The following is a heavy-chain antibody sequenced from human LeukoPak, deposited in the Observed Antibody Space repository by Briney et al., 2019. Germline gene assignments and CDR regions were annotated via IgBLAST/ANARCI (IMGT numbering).Heavy chain of an antibody. J-gene: IGHJ4*02. V-gene: IGHV3-23*01. CDR3: AKDSLPRYYDSSEPTFDY. CDR1: GFTFSSDA. D-gene: IGHD3-22*01. Sequence: GGSLRLSCAASGFTFSSDAMSWVRQAPGKGLEWVSAISGSGINTYYADSVKGRFTISRDNSKNTLYLQMNSLSAVDTAVYYCAKDSLPRYYDSSEPTFDYWGQGILVTVSS. CDR2: ISGSGINT.